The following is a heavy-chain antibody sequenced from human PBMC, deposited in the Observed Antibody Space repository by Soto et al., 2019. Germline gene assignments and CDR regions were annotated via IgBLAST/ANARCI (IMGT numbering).Heavy chain of an antibody. CDR3: ARDLQYSRLFFGMDV. CDR2: IYYSGST. Sequence: QVQLQESGPGLVRPSQTLSLTCTVSGGSISSGGYYWRWIRQHPGEGLEWIGYIYYSGSTYYNPSLKSRVTISVDTSKNQFSLKLSSVTAADTAVYYCARDLQYSRLFFGMDVWGQGTTVTVSS. CDR1: GGSISSGGYY. J-gene: IGHJ6*02. V-gene: IGHV4-31*03. D-gene: IGHD6-13*01.